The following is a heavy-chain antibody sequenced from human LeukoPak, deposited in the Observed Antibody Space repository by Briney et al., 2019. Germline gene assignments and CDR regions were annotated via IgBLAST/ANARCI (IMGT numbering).Heavy chain of an antibody. D-gene: IGHD3-10*01. CDR2: ISGSGTTA. V-gene: IGHV3-48*02. J-gene: IGHJ4*02. CDR1: GFTFSSYV. Sequence: GGSLRLSCAASGFTFSSYVTRCVSQAPGNWLEWAAYISGSGTTANYTDSVKGRFTFSRDNAKNSLYLQMNSLRDEDTAVYYCARDSDYYGSGTYPYYFDYWGPGTLVTVAS. CDR3: ARDSDYYGSGTYPYYFDY.